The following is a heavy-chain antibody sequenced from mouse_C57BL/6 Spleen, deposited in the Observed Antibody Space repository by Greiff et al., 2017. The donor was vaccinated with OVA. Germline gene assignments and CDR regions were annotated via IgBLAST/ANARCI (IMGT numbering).Heavy chain of an antibody. CDR3: ARFRTYYSNLYYAMDY. CDR2: INPNNGGT. V-gene: IGHV1-22*01. J-gene: IGHJ4*01. Sequence: EVQLQQSGPELVKPGASVKMSCKASGYTFTDYNMHWVKQSHGKSLEWIGYINPNNGGTSYNQKFKGKATLTVNKSSSTAYMELRSLTSEDSAVYYCARFRTYYSNLYYAMDYWGQGTSVTVSS. CDR1: GYTFTDYN. D-gene: IGHD2-5*01.